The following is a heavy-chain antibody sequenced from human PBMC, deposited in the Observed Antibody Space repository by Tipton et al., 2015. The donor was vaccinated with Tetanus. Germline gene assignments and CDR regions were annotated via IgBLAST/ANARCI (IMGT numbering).Heavy chain of an antibody. Sequence: SLRLSCAASGFTVSSNYMSWVRQAPGTGLEWVSVIYSGGSTYYADSVKGRFTISRDNSKNTLYLQMNSLRAEDTAVYYCARVWSWKYGSYDYWGQGTLVAVSS. V-gene: IGHV3-66*01. D-gene: IGHD1-7*01. CDR2: IYSGGST. J-gene: IGHJ4*02. CDR1: GFTVSSNY. CDR3: ARVWSWKYGSYDY.